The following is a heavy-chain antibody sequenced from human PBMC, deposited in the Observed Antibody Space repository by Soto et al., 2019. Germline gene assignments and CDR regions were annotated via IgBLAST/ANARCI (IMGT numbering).Heavy chain of an antibody. D-gene: IGHD6-19*01. J-gene: IGHJ4*02. CDR2: IFHSRRT. CDR1: GASIISNDW. V-gene: IGHV4-4*02. Sequence: SETLSLTCSVCGASIISNDWWIWIRQTPGKGLEWIGEIFHSRRTNYSRSFKRRVTISVDASKSQFSLEMASVTAADTAVYYCARANLRSGWTFDHWGQGSPVTVSS. CDR3: ARANLRSGWTFDH.